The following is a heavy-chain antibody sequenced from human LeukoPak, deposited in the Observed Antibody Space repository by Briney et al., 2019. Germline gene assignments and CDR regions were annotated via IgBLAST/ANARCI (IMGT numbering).Heavy chain of an antibody. CDR1: GFTFSSYG. CDR3: AKDSILDH. J-gene: IGHJ4*02. V-gene: IGHV3-30*18. CDR2: ISYDGSNK. Sequence: GGSLRLSCAASGFTFSSYGMHWVRQAPGKGLEWVAVISYDGSNKYYADSVKGRFSISRDDSKKTVYLQMNSLRPEDTALYYCAKDSILDHWGQGTLVTVSS.